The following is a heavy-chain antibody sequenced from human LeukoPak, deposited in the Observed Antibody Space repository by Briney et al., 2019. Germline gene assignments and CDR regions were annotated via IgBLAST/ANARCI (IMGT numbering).Heavy chain of an antibody. CDR2: VRNDGSDT. J-gene: IGHJ4*02. D-gene: IGHD4-23*01. CDR3: ARDRGKDYFDS. CDR1: GFTFSSYG. Sequence: GRSLRLSCAASGFTFSSYGFHWLRQVVGKRLEWVAFVRNDGSDTYHANSVKGRFSVSRDDSKNTLYLQMNSLRPEDTAIYYCARDRGKDYFDSWGQGTQVTVSS. V-gene: IGHV3-33*08.